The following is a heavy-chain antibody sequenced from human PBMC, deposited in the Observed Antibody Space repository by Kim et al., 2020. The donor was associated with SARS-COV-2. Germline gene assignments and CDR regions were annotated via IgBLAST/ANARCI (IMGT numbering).Heavy chain of an antibody. CDR1: GGSVSSGSYF. D-gene: IGHD7-27*01. J-gene: IGHJ4*02. CDR2: LSYSGST. V-gene: IGHV4-61*01. CDR3: ARGLRVGNTGYYFDS. Sequence: SETLSLTCTVSGGSVSSGSYFWNWIRQPPGKGREWIGYLSYSGSTNYNPSLKSRVTISLDTSKNQFSLTLTSVIAVDTALYYCARGLRVGNTGYYFDSWGQGTLATVSS.